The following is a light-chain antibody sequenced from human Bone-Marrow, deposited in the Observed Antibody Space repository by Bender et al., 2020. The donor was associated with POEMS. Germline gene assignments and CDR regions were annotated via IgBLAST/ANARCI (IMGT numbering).Light chain of an antibody. CDR1: KLGDKY. Sequence: SYELTQPPSVSVSPGQTASITCSGDKLGDKYACWYQQKPGQSPVLVIYQDSKRPSGIPERFSGSNSGNTATLTISGTQPMDEADYYCQAWDSMFEVFGGGTKLTVL. V-gene: IGLV3-1*01. CDR2: QDS. CDR3: QAWDSMFEV. J-gene: IGLJ3*02.